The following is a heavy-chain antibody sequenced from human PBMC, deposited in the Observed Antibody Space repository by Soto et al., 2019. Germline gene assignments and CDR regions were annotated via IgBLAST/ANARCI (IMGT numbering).Heavy chain of an antibody. CDR1: GFRFSDYS. CDR2: ISSNSDTT. CDR3: ARLPKVSLVTA. Sequence: VESGGGLVYPGGSLRLSCVASGFRFSDYSMNWVRQAPGKGLQWISYISSNSDTTYYADSVKGRFTVSSNNAKNALLVRMNSPRDGDTATDSWARLPKVSLVTAWGQGTRVTVSS. V-gene: IGHV3-48*02. D-gene: IGHD2-21*02. J-gene: IGHJ4*02.